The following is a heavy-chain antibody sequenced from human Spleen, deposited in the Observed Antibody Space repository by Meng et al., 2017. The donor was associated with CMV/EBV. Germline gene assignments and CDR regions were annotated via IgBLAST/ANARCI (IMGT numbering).Heavy chain of an antibody. CDR1: GGSISRSSYF. V-gene: IGHV4-39*07. J-gene: IGHJ4*02. Sequence: SETLSLTCTVSGGSISRSSYFWGWIRQPPGKGLEWIGSIYHSGSTYYNPSLKSRVTISVDTSKNQFSLKLSSVTAADTAVYYCARARFDYWGQGTLVTVSS. CDR3: ARARFDY. CDR2: IYHSGST.